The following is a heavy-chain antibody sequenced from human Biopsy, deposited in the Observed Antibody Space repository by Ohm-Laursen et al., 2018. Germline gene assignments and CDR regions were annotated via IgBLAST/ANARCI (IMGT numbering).Heavy chain of an antibody. J-gene: IGHJ4*02. CDR1: GFTFTGYA. V-gene: IGHV3-30*03. CDR3: ARGGQGGFLEWLFIG. CDR2: ISYDGSGE. D-gene: IGHD3-3*01. Sequence: SLRLSCSASGFTFTGYAMHWVRQAPGKGLEWVAVISYDGSGEYYADSLQGRFIISRDNPKNTVDLQMNSLGAEDTALYYCARGGQGGFLEWLFIGWGQGTLVTVSS.